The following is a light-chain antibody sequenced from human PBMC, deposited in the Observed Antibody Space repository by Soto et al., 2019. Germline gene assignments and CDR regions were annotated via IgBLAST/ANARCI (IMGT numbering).Light chain of an antibody. CDR1: SGYSNYK. J-gene: IGLJ1*01. CDR2: VGTGGIVG. V-gene: IGLV9-49*01. Sequence: QLVLTQPPSASASLGASVTLTCTLSSGYSNYKVDWYQQRPGKGPRFVMRVGTGGIVGSKGDGIPDRFSVLGSGLNRYLTIKNIQEEDESDYHCGADHGSGSNFVYVSGTGTKVTVL. CDR3: GADHGSGSNFVYV.